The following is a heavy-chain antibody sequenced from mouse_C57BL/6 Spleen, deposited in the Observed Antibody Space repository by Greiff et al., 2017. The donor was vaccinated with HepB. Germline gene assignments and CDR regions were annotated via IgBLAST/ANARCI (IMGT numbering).Heavy chain of an antibody. CDR3: ARDQGNYYGSSYDPYYAMDY. J-gene: IGHJ4*01. CDR2: ISYDGSN. Sequence: EVQLQQSGPGLVKPSQSLSLTCSVTGYSITSGYYWNWIRQFPGNKLEWMGYISYDGSNNYNPSLKNRISITRDTSKNQLFLKLNSVTTEDTATYYCARDQGNYYGSSYDPYYAMDYWGQGTSVTVSS. D-gene: IGHD1-1*01. CDR1: GYSITSGYY. V-gene: IGHV3-6*01.